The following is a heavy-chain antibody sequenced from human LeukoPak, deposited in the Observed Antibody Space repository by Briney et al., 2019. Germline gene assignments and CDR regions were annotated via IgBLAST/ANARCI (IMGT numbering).Heavy chain of an antibody. CDR2: LYSGGNT. V-gene: IGHV3-53*01. Sequence: GGSLRLSCAASGFTVSSNCMSWVRQAPGKGLEWVSVLYSGGNTYYADSVKSRFTISRDNSKNTLYLQMNSLRAEDTAMYYCAKCYGDYVRYLDYWGQGTLVTVSS. J-gene: IGHJ4*02. CDR1: GFTVSSNC. CDR3: AKCYGDYVRYLDY. D-gene: IGHD4-17*01.